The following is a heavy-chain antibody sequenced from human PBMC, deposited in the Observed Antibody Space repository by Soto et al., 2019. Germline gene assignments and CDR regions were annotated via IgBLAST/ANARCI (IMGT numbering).Heavy chain of an antibody. CDR3: ATPTAALRDYYGMDV. CDR2: IIPIFGTA. Sequence: SVKVSCKASGYTFTAYYLYWVRQAPGQGLEWMGGIIPIFGTANYAQKFQGRVTITADKSTSTAYMELSSLRSEDTAVYYCATPTAALRDYYGMDVWGQGTTVTVSS. D-gene: IGHD6-25*01. J-gene: IGHJ6*02. CDR1: GYTFTAYY. V-gene: IGHV1-69*06.